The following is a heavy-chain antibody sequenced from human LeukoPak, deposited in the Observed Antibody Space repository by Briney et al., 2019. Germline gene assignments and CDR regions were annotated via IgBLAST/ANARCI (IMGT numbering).Heavy chain of an antibody. CDR3: ARRGGNDYGDDLMAAFDY. CDR1: GFTSSTYW. Sequence: PGGSLRLSCAASGFTSSTYWMHWVRQGPGKGLEWVSSISSSSSYIYYADPVTGRFTISRANARQSLYLHINSLRAEDTAVYYCARRGGNDYGDDLMAAFDYWGQGTLVTVSS. CDR2: ISSSSSYI. J-gene: IGHJ4*02. D-gene: IGHD4-17*01. V-gene: IGHV3-21*01.